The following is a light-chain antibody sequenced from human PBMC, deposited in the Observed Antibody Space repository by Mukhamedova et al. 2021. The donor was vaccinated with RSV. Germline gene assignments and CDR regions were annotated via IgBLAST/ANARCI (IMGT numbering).Light chain of an antibody. CDR3: QQANSFPLT. CDR2: GAS. CDR1: SVSSSY. J-gene: IGKJ4*01. V-gene: IGKV3-20*01. Sequence: SVSSSYLAWYQQKPGQAPRLLIYGASSRATGIPDRFSGSGSGTDFTLTISRLEPEDFATYYCQQANSFPLTFGGGTKVEIK.